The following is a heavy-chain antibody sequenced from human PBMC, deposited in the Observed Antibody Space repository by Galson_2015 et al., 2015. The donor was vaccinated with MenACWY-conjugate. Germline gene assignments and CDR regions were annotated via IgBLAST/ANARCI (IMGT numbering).Heavy chain of an antibody. CDR1: GFTFRNYW. CDR3: ARGHYGMDV. CDR2: IKKDGNEK. Sequence: SLRLSCAVSGFTFRNYWMTWVRQAPGKGLEWVASIKKDGNEKYYVDSVKGRFSISRDNTKNSMYLEMNSLRAEDTAVYYCARGHYGMDVWGQGTAVTASS. J-gene: IGHJ6*02. V-gene: IGHV3-7*03.